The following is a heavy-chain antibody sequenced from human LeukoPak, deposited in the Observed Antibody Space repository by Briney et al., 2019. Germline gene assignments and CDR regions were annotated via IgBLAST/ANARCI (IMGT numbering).Heavy chain of an antibody. J-gene: IGHJ4*02. V-gene: IGHV1-8*01. CDR3: ASSLVGINDY. CDR1: GYTFTSPD. CDR2: MNPNSGNT. D-gene: IGHD2-8*02. Sequence: ASVKVSCKTSGYTFTSPDINWVRQAPGQGLQWMGWMNPNSGNTGYAQQFHGRVTMTRDTSISTAYMELRCLRSEDTAMYYCASSLVGINDYWGQGTLVIVSS.